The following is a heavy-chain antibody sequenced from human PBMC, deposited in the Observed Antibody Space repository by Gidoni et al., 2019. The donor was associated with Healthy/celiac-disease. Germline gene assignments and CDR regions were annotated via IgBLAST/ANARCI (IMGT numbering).Heavy chain of an antibody. J-gene: IGHJ5*02. CDR2: IYYSGST. Sequence: QVQLQESGPGLVKPSQTLSLTCTVSGGSISSGYYYWSWIRQPPGKGLEWIGYIYYSGSTYYNPSLKSRVTISVDTSKNQFSLKLSSVTAADTAVYYCAREPRLLWFGELTSWFDPWGQGTLVTVSS. CDR1: GGSISSGYYY. CDR3: AREPRLLWFGELTSWFDP. D-gene: IGHD3-10*01. V-gene: IGHV4-30-4*01.